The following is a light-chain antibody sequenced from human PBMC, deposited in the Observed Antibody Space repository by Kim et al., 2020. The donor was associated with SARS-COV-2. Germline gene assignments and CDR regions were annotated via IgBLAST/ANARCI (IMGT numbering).Light chain of an antibody. V-gene: IGKV3D-20*01. Sequence: SPGESATLSCGASQSIRSSYLAWYQQRPGLAPRLLIYDTSTRATGIPHRFSGSGSGTDFTLTISRLEPEDFAVYYCQQYGSSPQTFGPGTRVEIK. J-gene: IGKJ1*01. CDR3: QQYGSSPQT. CDR2: DTS. CDR1: QSIRSSY.